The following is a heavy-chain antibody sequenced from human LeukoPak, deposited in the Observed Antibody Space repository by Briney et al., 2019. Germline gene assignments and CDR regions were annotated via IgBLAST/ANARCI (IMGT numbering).Heavy chain of an antibody. D-gene: IGHD4-17*01. CDR1: GGSISSYY. Sequence: SETLSLTCTVSGGSISSYYWSWIRQPPGKGLEWIGYIYYSGSTNYNPSLKSRVTISVDTSKNQFSLKLSSVTAADAAVYYCAGDPLRRGPPFYGMDVWGQGTTVTVSS. CDR2: IYYSGST. V-gene: IGHV4-59*01. CDR3: AGDPLRRGPPFYGMDV. J-gene: IGHJ6*02.